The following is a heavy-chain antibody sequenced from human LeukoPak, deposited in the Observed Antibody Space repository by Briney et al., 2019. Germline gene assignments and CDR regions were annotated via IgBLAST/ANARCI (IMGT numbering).Heavy chain of an antibody. V-gene: IGHV4-34*01. CDR3: ARDQRRDPYGSGSYTDY. J-gene: IGHJ4*02. Sequence: SETLSLTCAVYGGSFSGYYWSWIRQPPGKGLEWIGEINHSGSTNYNPSLKSRVTISVDTSKNQFSLKLSSVTAADTAVYYCARDQRRDPYGSGSYTDYWGQGTLVTVSS. D-gene: IGHD3-10*01. CDR1: GGSFSGYY. CDR2: INHSGST.